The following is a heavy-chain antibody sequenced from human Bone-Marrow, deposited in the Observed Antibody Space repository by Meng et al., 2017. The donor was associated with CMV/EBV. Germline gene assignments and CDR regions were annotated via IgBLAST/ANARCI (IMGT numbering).Heavy chain of an antibody. V-gene: IGHV4-31*03. Sequence: SETLSLTCTVSGGSISSGGYYWSWIRQHPGKGLEWIGYIYYSGDTWYNPSLKSRTTISVDTSKNQLSLKLNSVTAADTAVYYCARRDCSSSSCYLDYWGQGNLVNVSS. J-gene: IGHJ4*02. D-gene: IGHD2-2*01. CDR1: GGSISSGGYY. CDR3: ARRDCSSSSCYLDY. CDR2: IYYSGDT.